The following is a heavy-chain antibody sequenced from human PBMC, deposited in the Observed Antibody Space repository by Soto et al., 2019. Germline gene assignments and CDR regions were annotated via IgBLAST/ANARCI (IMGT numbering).Heavy chain of an antibody. J-gene: IGHJ6*02. D-gene: IGHD5-18*01. V-gene: IGHV1-46*01. CDR2: INPSGGST. CDR1: GYTFTSYY. CDR3: ARDREDTDMVTILGYYYYGMDV. Sequence: GASVKVSCKASGYTFTSYYMHWVRQAPGQGLEWMGIINPSGGSTSYAQKFQGRVTMTRDTSTSTVYMELSSLRSEDTAVYYCARDREDTDMVTILGYYYYGMDVWGQGTTVTVSS.